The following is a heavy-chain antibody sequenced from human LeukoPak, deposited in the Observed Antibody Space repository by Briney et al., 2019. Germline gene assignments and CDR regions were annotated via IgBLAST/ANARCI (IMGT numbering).Heavy chain of an antibody. V-gene: IGHV3-23*01. D-gene: IGHD3-22*01. CDR3: AKGDLYYYDSSGYLVY. CDR1: GFTFSSYW. Sequence: GGSLRLSCAASGFTFSSYWMNWARQAPGKGLEWVSAISGSGGSTYYADSVKGRFTISRDNSKNTLYLQMNSLRAEDTAVYYCAKGDLYYYDSSGYLVYWGQGTLVTVSS. J-gene: IGHJ4*02. CDR2: ISGSGGST.